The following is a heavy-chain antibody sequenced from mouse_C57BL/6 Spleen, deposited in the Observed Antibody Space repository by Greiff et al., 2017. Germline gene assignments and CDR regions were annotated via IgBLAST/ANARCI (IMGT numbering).Heavy chain of an antibody. J-gene: IGHJ3*01. D-gene: IGHD1-1*01. CDR1: GFTFSSYA. Sequence: EVKLMESGGGLVKPGGSLKLSCAASGFTFSSYAMSWVRQTPEKRLEWVATISDGGSYTYYPDNVKGRFTISRDNAKNNLYLQMSHLKSEDTAMYYCARDRGYGSSGFAYWGQGTLVTVSA. V-gene: IGHV5-4*01. CDR2: ISDGGSYT. CDR3: ARDRGYGSSGFAY.